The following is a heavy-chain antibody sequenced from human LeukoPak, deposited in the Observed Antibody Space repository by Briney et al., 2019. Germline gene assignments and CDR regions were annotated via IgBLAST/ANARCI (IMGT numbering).Heavy chain of an antibody. V-gene: IGHV3-48*03. J-gene: IGHJ5*01. CDR1: GFTFSSYE. CDR2: ISSSGSAI. Sequence: PGGSLRLSCAASGFTFSSYEMNWVRQAPGKGLEWVSYISSSGSAIYYADSVKGRFTISRDNAKNSLYLQMNSLRVEDTADYYCARDLLTIKYNSPDSWGQGTLVTVSS. CDR3: ARDLLTIKYNSPDS. D-gene: IGHD6-6*01.